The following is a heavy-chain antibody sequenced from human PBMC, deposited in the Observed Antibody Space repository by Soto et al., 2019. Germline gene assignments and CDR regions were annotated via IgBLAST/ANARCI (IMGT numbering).Heavy chain of an antibody. D-gene: IGHD5-18*01. CDR1: GGAFSSYA. CDR2: IIPVFGTG. CDR3: ARVGGTGGYTYGLDY. Sequence: SVKVSCKASGGAFSSYAISWVRQAPGQGLEWMGGIIPVFGTGIYAQKFQGRVTITADKSTNTAYMELSSLRSEDTAVYFCARVGGTGGYTYGLDYWGQGTLVTVSS. V-gene: IGHV1-69*06. J-gene: IGHJ4*02.